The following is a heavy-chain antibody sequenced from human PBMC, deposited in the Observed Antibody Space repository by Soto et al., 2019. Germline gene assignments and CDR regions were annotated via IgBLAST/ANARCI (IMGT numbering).Heavy chain of an antibody. CDR3: ATQQQLVL. Sequence: QVQLVESGGGVVQPGRSLRLSCAASGFTFSSYDIHWVRQAPGKGLEWVAVISYDGSNKYYVDSVKARFTISRDNSKNTVYLQMNSLRAEDTAVYYCATQQQLVLWGQGTLVTVSS. V-gene: IGHV3-30*03. CDR1: GFTFSSYD. D-gene: IGHD6-13*01. CDR2: ISYDGSNK. J-gene: IGHJ4*02.